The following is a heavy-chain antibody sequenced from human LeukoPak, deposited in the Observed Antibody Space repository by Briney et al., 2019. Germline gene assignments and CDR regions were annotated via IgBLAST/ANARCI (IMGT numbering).Heavy chain of an antibody. D-gene: IGHD3-22*01. Sequence: GGSLSLSCAASGFTVSSNYMSWVRQAPGKGLEWASVIYSGGSTYYAASVKGRFTISRDNSKNTLYLQMNSLRAEDTAVYYCARPRGGYYDSSGLDAFDIWGQGTMVTLSS. CDR2: IYSGGST. J-gene: IGHJ3*02. CDR1: GFTVSSNY. CDR3: ARPRGGYYDSSGLDAFDI. V-gene: IGHV3-66*02.